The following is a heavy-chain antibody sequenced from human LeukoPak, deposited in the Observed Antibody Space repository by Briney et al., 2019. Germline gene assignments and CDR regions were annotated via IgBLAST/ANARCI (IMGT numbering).Heavy chain of an antibody. CDR2: INHSGST. V-gene: IGHV4-34*01. CDR3: ARSPRGIYYYYYGMDV. CDR1: GGSFSGYY. Sequence: SETLSLTCAVYGGSFSGYYWSWIRQPPGKGLEWIGEINHSGSTNYNPSLESRVTISVDTSKNQFSLKLSSVTAADTAVYYCARSPRGIYYYYYGMDVWGKGTTVTVSS. J-gene: IGHJ6*04. D-gene: IGHD3-16*01.